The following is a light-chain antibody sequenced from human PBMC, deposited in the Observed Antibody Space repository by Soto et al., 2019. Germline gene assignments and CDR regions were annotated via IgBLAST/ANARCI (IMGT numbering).Light chain of an antibody. CDR2: DAS. CDR3: QQRSSWPRT. J-gene: IGKJ2*02. Sequence: EIVMTQSPATLSVSPGERATLSCRASQSVSSYLAWYQQKPGQAPKLLIYDASTRPTGIPSRFSGSGSGTDFTLTISSLEPEDFAVYYCQQRSSWPRTFGQGTKLEIK. CDR1: QSVSSY. V-gene: IGKV3-11*01.